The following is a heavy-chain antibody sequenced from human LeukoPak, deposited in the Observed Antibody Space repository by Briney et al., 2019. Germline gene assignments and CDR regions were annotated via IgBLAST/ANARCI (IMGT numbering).Heavy chain of an antibody. CDR1: GFTFSSYG. Sequence: GGSLRLSCAASGFTFSSYGFHWVRQAPGKGLEWVAFIRYDGSYKYYADSVKGRFTISRDNSKNTLYLQMNSLRAEDTAVYYCAELGITMIGGVWGKGTTVTISS. CDR2: IRYDGSYK. V-gene: IGHV3-30*02. D-gene: IGHD3-10*02. J-gene: IGHJ6*04. CDR3: AELGITMIGGV.